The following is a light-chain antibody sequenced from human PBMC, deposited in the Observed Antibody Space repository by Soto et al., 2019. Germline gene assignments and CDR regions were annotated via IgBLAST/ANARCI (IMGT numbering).Light chain of an antibody. CDR1: QSVIRTY. CDR3: QQYGSSGT. CDR2: GAS. Sequence: EIVLTQSPGTLSLSPGERATLSCRASQSVIRTYLAWYQQKPGQAPRLLIYGASSRATGIPDRFSGSGSGTDFTLTISRLEPEEFAVYDCQQYGSSGTFGQGTKVDIK. J-gene: IGKJ1*01. V-gene: IGKV3-20*01.